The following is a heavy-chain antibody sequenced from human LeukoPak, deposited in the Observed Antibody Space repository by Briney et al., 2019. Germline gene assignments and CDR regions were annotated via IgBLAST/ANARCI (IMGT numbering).Heavy chain of an antibody. J-gene: IGHJ3*02. CDR2: ISSSSSTI. CDR1: GFTLSTYT. V-gene: IGHV3-48*01. Sequence: GGSLRLSCAASGFTLSTYTMNWVRQAPGKGLQWFSYISSSSSTIYYADSVKGRFTISRDNAKNSLYLQMNSLRGEDTAVYYCAREYSSSSGRAFDIWGQGTMVTVSS. D-gene: IGHD6-6*01. CDR3: AREYSSSSGRAFDI.